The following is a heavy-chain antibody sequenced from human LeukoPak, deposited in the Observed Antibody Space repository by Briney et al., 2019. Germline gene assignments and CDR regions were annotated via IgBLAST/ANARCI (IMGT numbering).Heavy chain of an antibody. CDR1: GYTFTSYA. CDR3: ARDLGYSSGWDLDY. Sequence: GASVKVSCKASGYTFTSYAMHWVRQAPGQRLECMGWINAGNGNTKYSQKFQGRVTITRDTSASTAYMELSSLRSEDTAVYYCARDLGYSSGWDLDYWGQGTLVTVSS. D-gene: IGHD6-19*01. J-gene: IGHJ4*02. V-gene: IGHV1-3*01. CDR2: INAGNGNT.